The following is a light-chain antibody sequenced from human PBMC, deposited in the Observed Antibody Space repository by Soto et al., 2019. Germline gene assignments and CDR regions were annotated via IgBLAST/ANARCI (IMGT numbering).Light chain of an antibody. CDR3: QSYDSRLSGSV. V-gene: IGLV1-40*01. CDR1: SSNIGAGYD. CDR2: GNS. Sequence: QSVLTQPPSVSGAPGQRVTISCTGSSSNIGAGYDVHWYQQLPGTAPKLLIYGNSNRPSGVPDRFSGSMSGTSASLAITGLQAEDEADYYCQSYDSRLSGSVFGTGTKLTVL. J-gene: IGLJ1*01.